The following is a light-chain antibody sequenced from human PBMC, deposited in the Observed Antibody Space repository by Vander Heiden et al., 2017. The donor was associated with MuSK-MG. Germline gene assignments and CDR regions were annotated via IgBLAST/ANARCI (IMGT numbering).Light chain of an antibody. J-gene: IGLJ1*01. CDR3: SSYTSSSTRV. CDR1: SSDVGGYNY. V-gene: IGLV2-14*01. CDR2: DVS. Sequence: QSALTQPASVSGSPGQSITISCTGTSSDVGGYNYVSWYQQHPGKAPILMIYDVSKRPSGVSSRFSGSKSGNTASLTISGLQAEDEADYYCSSYTSSSTRVFGTGTKVTVL.